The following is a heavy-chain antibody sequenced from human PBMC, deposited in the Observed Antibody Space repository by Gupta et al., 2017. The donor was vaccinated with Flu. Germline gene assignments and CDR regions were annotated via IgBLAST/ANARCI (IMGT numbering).Heavy chain of an antibody. D-gene: IGHD6-19*01. Sequence: EVQLVEYGGGLEQPGRSLRLSCAASGFTFDGHAMHWVRQAPGKGLEWVSGISWNSDSIGYADSVKGRFTISRDNAKNSLYLQMNSLRTEDTALYYCAKDVGRGVAVAFDNWGQGTLVTVSS. CDR3: AKDVGRGVAVAFDN. V-gene: IGHV3-9*01. CDR2: ISWNSDSI. CDR1: GFTFDGHA. J-gene: IGHJ4*02.